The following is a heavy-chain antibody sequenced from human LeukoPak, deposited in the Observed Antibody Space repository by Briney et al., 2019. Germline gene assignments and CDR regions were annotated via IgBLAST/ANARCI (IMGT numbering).Heavy chain of an antibody. D-gene: IGHD3-10*01. J-gene: IGHJ4*02. Sequence: PSETLSLTCALSGDSTTNKYYWWTWVRRPPGMGLESIGEILGSGTTHYNPSLKSRVTISVDKSRNQFALKLTSVTAADTAVYYCARIYGSGSYFEYWGQGALVTVSS. CDR1: GDSTTNKYYW. V-gene: IGHV4-4*02. CDR3: ARIYGSGSYFEY. CDR2: ILGSGTT.